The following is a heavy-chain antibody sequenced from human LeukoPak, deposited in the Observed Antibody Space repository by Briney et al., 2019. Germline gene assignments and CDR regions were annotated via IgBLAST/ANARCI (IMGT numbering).Heavy chain of an antibody. CDR1: GRPISCHH. CDR3: ARDLATGRFDY. Sequence: SETLSLTCCVSGRPISCHHGMWIREPPGKALEGIGYIYYSGSTNYNPSLKSRVTISVDPSKNQFSLKLSSVTAADTAVYYCARDLATGRFDYWGQGTLVTVSS. D-gene: IGHD1-14*01. V-gene: IGHV4-59*11. CDR2: IYYSGST. J-gene: IGHJ4*02.